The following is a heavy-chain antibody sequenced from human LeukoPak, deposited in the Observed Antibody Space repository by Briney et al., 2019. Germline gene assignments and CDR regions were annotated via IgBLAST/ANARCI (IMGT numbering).Heavy chain of an antibody. V-gene: IGHV4-39*01. CDR1: GGSISSSSDY. J-gene: IGHJ4*02. CDR3: ARHAGGISATGTRPFDY. D-gene: IGHD6-13*01. CDR2: IYYSGST. Sequence: PSETLSLTCTVSGGSISSSSDYWGWIRQPPGKGLEWIGSIYYSGSTYYNPSLKSRVTMSVDTSKNQFSLKLSSVTAADTAVYYCARHAGGISATGTRPFDYWGQGALVTVSS.